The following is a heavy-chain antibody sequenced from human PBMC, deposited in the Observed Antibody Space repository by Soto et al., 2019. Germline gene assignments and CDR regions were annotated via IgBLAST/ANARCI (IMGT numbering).Heavy chain of an antibody. CDR1: GGSISNRKLY. D-gene: IGHD3-10*01. CDR2: IYYSGST. Sequence: STTLSLTCTFSGGSISNRKLYWGWIRQPPGKGLEWIGTIYYSGSTYYSPSLESRVTISVDTSKNQFSLKLSSVTAADTAVYYCARHDYYGSGSYSWGQG. V-gene: IGHV4-39*01. J-gene: IGHJ5*02. CDR3: ARHDYYGSGSYS.